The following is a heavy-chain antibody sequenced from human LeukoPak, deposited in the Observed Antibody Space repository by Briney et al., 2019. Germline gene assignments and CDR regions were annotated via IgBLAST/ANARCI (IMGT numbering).Heavy chain of an antibody. CDR3: ARDTPASAGTYYYYMDV. J-gene: IGHJ6*03. Sequence: GTSVKVSCKASGYTFTSYAMNWVRQPPRQGLEWMGWINTNTGNPTYAQGFTGRFVFSLDTSVSTAYLQISSLKAEDTAVYYCARDTPASAGTYYYYMDVWGKGTTVTVSS. V-gene: IGHV7-4-1*02. D-gene: IGHD6-13*01. CDR2: INTNTGNP. CDR1: GYTFTSYA.